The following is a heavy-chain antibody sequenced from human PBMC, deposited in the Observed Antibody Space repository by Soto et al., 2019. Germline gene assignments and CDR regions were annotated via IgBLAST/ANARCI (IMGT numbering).Heavy chain of an antibody. Sequence: EVQLVESGGGLVKPGGSLRLSCAASGFTLNNAWMSWVRQAPGKGREWVGRIKSKPDGGTTDFAAPVKGRFAISRDDSKNTLYLQMNSLKTEDTAVYYCAAEYTTARPGLDHWGQGTLVTVSS. V-gene: IGHV3-15*05. CDR3: AAEYTTARPGLDH. CDR1: GFTLNNAW. J-gene: IGHJ4*02. D-gene: IGHD6-6*01. CDR2: IKSKPDGGTT.